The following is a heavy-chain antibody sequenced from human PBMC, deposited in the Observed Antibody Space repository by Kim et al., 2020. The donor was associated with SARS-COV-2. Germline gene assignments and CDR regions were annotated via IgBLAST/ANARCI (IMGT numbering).Heavy chain of an antibody. Sequence: ASVKVSCKASGYTFTGYYMHWVRQAPGQGLEWMGRINPNSGGTNYAQKFQGRVTMTRDTSISTAYMELSRLRSDDTAVYYCASPQIAAAGTDNWFDPWGQGTLVTVSS. V-gene: IGHV1-2*06. CDR3: ASPQIAAAGTDNWFDP. D-gene: IGHD6-13*01. CDR2: INPNSGGT. J-gene: IGHJ5*02. CDR1: GYTFTGYY.